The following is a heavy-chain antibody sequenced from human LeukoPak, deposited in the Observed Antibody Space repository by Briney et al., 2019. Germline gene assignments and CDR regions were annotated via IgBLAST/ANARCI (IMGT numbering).Heavy chain of an antibody. D-gene: IGHD3-22*01. Sequence: PSETLSLTCTVSGGSISSYYWSWIRQPPGKGLEWIGEINHSGSTNYNPSLKSRVTISVDTSKNQFSLKLSSVTAADTAVYYCARGGYSYFDYWGQGTLVTVSS. CDR2: INHSGST. CDR1: GGSISSYY. CDR3: ARGGYSYFDY. V-gene: IGHV4-34*01. J-gene: IGHJ4*02.